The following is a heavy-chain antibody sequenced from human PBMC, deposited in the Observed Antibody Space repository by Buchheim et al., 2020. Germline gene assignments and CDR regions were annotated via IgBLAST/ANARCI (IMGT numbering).Heavy chain of an antibody. V-gene: IGHV4-59*01. J-gene: IGHJ4*02. CDR3: ARGGQLEYYFDY. Sequence: QVQLQESGPGLVKPSETLSLTCTVSGGSISSYYWSWIRQPPGKGLEWIGYIYYSGSTTYNPSLKSRVTISVDTSKNQFSLKLSSVTAADTAVYYCARGGQLEYYFDYWGQGTL. CDR2: IYYSGST. CDR1: GGSISSYY. D-gene: IGHD5-18*01.